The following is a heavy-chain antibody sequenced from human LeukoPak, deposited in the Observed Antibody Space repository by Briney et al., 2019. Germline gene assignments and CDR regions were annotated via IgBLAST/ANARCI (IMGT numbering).Heavy chain of an antibody. Sequence: SETLSLTCAVYGGSFSGYYWSWIRQPPGKGLEWIGEINHSGSTNYNPSLKSRVTISVDTSKNQFSLKLSSVTAADTAVYYCARRRVTMVRGVIFYYYYYMDVWGKGTTVTISS. CDR3: ARRRVTMVRGVIFYYYYYMDV. D-gene: IGHD3-10*01. CDR1: GGSFSGYY. CDR2: INHSGST. V-gene: IGHV4-34*01. J-gene: IGHJ6*03.